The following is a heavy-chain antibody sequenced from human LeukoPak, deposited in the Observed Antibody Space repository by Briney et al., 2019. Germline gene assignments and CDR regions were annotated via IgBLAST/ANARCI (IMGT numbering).Heavy chain of an antibody. V-gene: IGHV4-59*08. Sequence: SETLSLTCTVSGGSISSYYWSWIRQPPGKGLEWIGYIYYSGSTNYNPSLKSRVTISVDTSKNQFSLKLSSVTAADTAVYYCARLRTYYFDSNTYFIWFDIWGQGTLVPVSS. CDR3: ARLRTYYFDSNTYFIWFDI. CDR1: GGSISSYY. J-gene: IGHJ3*02. CDR2: IYYSGST. D-gene: IGHD3-22*01.